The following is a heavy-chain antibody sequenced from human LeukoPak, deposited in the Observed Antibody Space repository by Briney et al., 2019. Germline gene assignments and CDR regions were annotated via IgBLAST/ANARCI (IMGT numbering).Heavy chain of an antibody. CDR1: GYTFTSYG. J-gene: IGHJ4*02. V-gene: IGHV1-18*01. D-gene: IGHD3-10*01. CDR2: ISAYNGNT. CDR3: ARVWNSGSYLVI. Sequence: GASVKVSCKASGYTFTSYGIRRVRQAPGQGREWMGWISAYNGNTNYAQKLQGRVTMTTDTSTSTAYMELRSLRSDDTAVYYCARVWNSGSYLVIWGQGTLVTVSS.